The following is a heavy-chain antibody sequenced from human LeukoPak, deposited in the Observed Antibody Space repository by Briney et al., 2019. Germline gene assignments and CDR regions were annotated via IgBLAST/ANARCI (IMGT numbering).Heavy chain of an antibody. D-gene: IGHD3-22*01. V-gene: IGHV4-59*01. Sequence: SETLSLTCTVSDGSINGYYWSWIRQPPGKGLDWIGYMYSGGTTNYSPSLKSRVTISEDMSKNQFSLKLTSVTAADTAVYYCARVGITMIVVDRYAFDIWGQGTMVTVSS. CDR1: DGSINGYY. CDR2: MYSGGTT. J-gene: IGHJ3*02. CDR3: ARVGITMIVVDRYAFDI.